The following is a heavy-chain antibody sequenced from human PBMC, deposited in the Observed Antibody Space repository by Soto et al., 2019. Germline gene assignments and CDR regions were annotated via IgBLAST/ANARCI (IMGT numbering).Heavy chain of an antibody. J-gene: IGHJ4*02. D-gene: IGHD2-2*01. CDR1: GFTFSSYG. V-gene: IGHV3-33*01. CDR3: ASRSPAHDY. Sequence: QVQLVESGGGVVQPGRSLRLSCEASGFTFSSYGMHWVRQAPGKGLEWVAVIWYDGSKKYYADFVKGRFTISRDNSKNTLYLQMNSLRAEDTAVYYCASRSPAHDYWGEGALVTVSS. CDR2: IWYDGSKK.